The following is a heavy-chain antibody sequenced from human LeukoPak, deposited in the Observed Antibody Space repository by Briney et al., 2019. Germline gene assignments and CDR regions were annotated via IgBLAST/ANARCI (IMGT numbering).Heavy chain of an antibody. CDR1: GFTFSSYW. J-gene: IGHJ5*02. D-gene: IGHD5-18*01. CDR2: IKQDGSEK. CDR3: AKDVGYSHPWNWFVP. V-gene: IGHV3-7*01. Sequence: GGSLRLSCAASGFTFSSYWMSWVRQAPGKGLEWVANIKQDGSEKYYVDSVKGRFTISRDNAKNSLYLQMNSLRAEDTAVYYCAKDVGYSHPWNWFVPWGQGTLVTVSS.